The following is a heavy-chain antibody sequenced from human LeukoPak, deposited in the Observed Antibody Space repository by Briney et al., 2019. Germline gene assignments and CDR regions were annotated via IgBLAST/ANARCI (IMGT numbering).Heavy chain of an antibody. V-gene: IGHV1-69*04. CDR2: IIPILGIA. D-gene: IGHD6-19*01. Sequence: VASVKVSCKASGGTFSSYAISWVRQAPGQGLEWMGRIIPILGIANYAQKFQGRVTITADKSTSTAYMELSSLRSEDTAVYYCARAVCSSGWANVCAVTYFQHWGQGTLVTVSS. J-gene: IGHJ1*01. CDR1: GGTFSSYA. CDR3: ARAVCSSGWANVCAVTYFQH.